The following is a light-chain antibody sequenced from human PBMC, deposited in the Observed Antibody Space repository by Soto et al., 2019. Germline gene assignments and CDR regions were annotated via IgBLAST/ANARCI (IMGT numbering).Light chain of an antibody. CDR2: EVT. J-gene: IGLJ3*02. Sequence: QSALTQRPSASGSPGQSVTISCTGTRNDVGGWNYASWYQQHPGKVPKLLIFEVTRRPSGVPDRFSGSKSGNTAYLTVSGLRTEDEAHYYCCSYDVSNVVLFDGGTKLTVL. CDR1: RNDVGGWNY. CDR3: CSYDVSNVVL. V-gene: IGLV2-8*01.